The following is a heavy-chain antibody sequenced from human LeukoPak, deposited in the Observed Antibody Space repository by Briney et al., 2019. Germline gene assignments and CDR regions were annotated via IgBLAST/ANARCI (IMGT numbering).Heavy chain of an antibody. CDR3: ARTYGSGSPFDY. D-gene: IGHD3-10*01. CDR2: IYTSGST. Sequence: WETLSLTCTVSGGSISSYYWSWIRQPAGKGLEWIGRIYTSGSTNYNPSLKSRVTMSVDTSKNQFSLKLSSVTAADTAVCYCARTYGSGSPFDYWGQGTLVTVSS. CDR1: GGSISSYY. J-gene: IGHJ4*02. V-gene: IGHV4-4*07.